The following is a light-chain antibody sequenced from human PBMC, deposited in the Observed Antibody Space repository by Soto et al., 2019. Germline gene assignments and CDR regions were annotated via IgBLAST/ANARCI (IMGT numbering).Light chain of an antibody. CDR3: QQYNNWPIT. CDR2: GTS. J-gene: IGKJ5*01. CDR1: QSVSRRN. Sequence: TQSPYTLTLSPGERATLSCKASQSVSRRNLDWYQQKPGQTPRLLIYGTSTRASDIPARISGSGSGTDFTLTISSLPSEDFEVYYCQQYNNWPITFGQGTRLEIK. V-gene: IGKV3-15*01.